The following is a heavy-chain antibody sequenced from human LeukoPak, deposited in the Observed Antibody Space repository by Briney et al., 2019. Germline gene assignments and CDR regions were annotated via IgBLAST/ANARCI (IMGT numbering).Heavy chain of an antibody. CDR1: GGSISSYY. Sequence: SETLSLTCTVSGGSISSYYWSWIRQPAGKGLEWIGRIYTSGSTNYNPSLKSRVTISVDTSKNQFSLKLSSVTAADTAVYYCARAGAAGDYYYYYMDVWGKGTTVTVSS. CDR2: IYTSGST. V-gene: IGHV4-4*07. J-gene: IGHJ6*03. D-gene: IGHD6-13*01. CDR3: ARAGAAGDYYYYYMDV.